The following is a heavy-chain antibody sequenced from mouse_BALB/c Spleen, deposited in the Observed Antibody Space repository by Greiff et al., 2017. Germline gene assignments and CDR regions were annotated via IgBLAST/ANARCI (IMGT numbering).Heavy chain of an antibody. J-gene: IGHJ2*01. Sequence: QVQLKESGPGLVQPSQSLSITCTASGFSLTSYGVHWVRQSPGKGLEWLGVIWSGGSTNYNAAFISRLSISKDNSKSQVFFKMNSLQANDTAIYYCAMGGGPFDYWGQGTTLTVSS. D-gene: IGHD1-1*02. V-gene: IGHV2-2*02. CDR3: AMGGGPFDY. CDR2: IWSGGST. CDR1: GFSLTSYG.